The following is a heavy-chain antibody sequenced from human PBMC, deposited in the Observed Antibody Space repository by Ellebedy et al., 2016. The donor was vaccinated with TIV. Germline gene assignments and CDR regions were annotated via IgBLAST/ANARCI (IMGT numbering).Heavy chain of an antibody. Sequence: KVSXXGSGYSFTSYWIGWVRQMPGKGLEWMGIIYPGDSDTRYSPSFQGQVTISADKSISTAYLQWSSLKASDTAMYYCARQSLLLHNYYMDVWGKGTTVTVSS. D-gene: IGHD2-15*01. J-gene: IGHJ6*03. CDR1: GYSFTSYW. CDR3: ARQSLLLHNYYMDV. CDR2: IYPGDSDT. V-gene: IGHV5-51*01.